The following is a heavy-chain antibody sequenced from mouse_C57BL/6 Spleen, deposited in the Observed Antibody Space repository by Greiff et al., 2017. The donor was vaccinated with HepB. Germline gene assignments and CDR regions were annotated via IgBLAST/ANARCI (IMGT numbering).Heavy chain of an antibody. D-gene: IGHD1-1*01. J-gene: IGHJ4*01. CDR3: TREGGGSSMDY. V-gene: IGHV5-9-1*02. CDR1: GFTFSSYA. Sequence: EVQGVESGEGLVKPGGSLKLSCAASGFTFSSYAMSWVRQTPEKRLEWVAYISSGGDYIYYADTVKGRFTISRDNARNTLYLQMSSLKSEDTAMYYCTREGGGSSMDYWGQGTSVTVSS. CDR2: ISSGGDYI.